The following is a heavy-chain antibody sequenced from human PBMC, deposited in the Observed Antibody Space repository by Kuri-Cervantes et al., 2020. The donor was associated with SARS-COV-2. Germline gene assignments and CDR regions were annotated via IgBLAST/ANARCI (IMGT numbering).Heavy chain of an antibody. CDR3: ARGPDDWLSTDPYYYYYMDV. CDR1: GGSVSSGSYY. D-gene: IGHD3-9*01. CDR2: IYYSGST. Sequence: GSLRLSCTVSGGSVSSGSYYWSWIRQPPGKRLEWIGYIYYSGSTNYNPSLKSRVTMSVDTSKNQFSLKLSSVTAADTAVYYCARGPDDWLSTDPYYYYYMDVWGKGTTVTVSS. V-gene: IGHV4-61*01. J-gene: IGHJ6*03.